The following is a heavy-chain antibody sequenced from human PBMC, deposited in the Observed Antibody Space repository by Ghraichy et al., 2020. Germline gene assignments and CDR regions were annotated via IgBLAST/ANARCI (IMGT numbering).Heavy chain of an antibody. CDR3: SARNMGTTAYDY. Sequence: GGSLRLSCEVSGLTFSSPAMHWVRQISGRGLEWIGRIRSKANDYATGYAAAFKGRFTISRDDSRNTASLQMDSLKIDDTAVYYCSARNMGTTAYDYWGQGTLVTVSS. D-gene: IGHD1-1*01. V-gene: IGHV3-73*01. CDR2: IRSKANDYAT. J-gene: IGHJ4*02. CDR1: GLTFSSPA.